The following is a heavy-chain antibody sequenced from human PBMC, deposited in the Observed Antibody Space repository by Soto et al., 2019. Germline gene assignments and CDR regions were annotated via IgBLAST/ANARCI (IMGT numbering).Heavy chain of an antibody. CDR1: GAAFSTSS. J-gene: IGHJ4*02. CDR2: IIPIFGKT. D-gene: IGHD7-27*01. Sequence: QVQLVQSGAEVKEPGTSVKVSCRASGAAFSTSSFVWVRQGPGQGLEWMGGIIPIFGKTNVAPKFRDRITFTADESTRTAYMELSSLRSEDTAIYYCARDVVRSTGGDSWGQGTLVTVSS. CDR3: ARDVVRSTGGDS. V-gene: IGHV1-69*01.